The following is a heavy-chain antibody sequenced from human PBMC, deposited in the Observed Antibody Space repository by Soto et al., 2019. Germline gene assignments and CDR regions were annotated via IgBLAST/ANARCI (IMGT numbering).Heavy chain of an antibody. D-gene: IGHD2-21*01. J-gene: IGHJ4*02. CDR2: IWYDGSNK. CDR3: ARDGLAYCGGDCYSPLDY. CDR1: GFTFSSYG. V-gene: IGHV3-33*01. Sequence: GGSLRLSCAASGFTFSSYGMHWVRQAPGKGLEWVAVIWYDGSNKYYADSVKGRFTISRDNSKNTLYLQMNSLRAEDTAVYYCARDGLAYCGGDCYSPLDYWGQGTLVTVSS.